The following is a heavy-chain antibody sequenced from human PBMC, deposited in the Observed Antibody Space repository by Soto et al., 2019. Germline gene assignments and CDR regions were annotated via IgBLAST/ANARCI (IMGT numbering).Heavy chain of an antibody. V-gene: IGHV1-18*04. CDR1: GYNFDSYG. J-gene: IGHJ4*02. CDR2: ISTYTGNT. D-gene: IGHD3-16*01. Sequence: QVQLVQSRAEVRKPGASVRVTCQASGYNFDSYGLNWVRQAPGQGPQWMGWISTYTGNTDIAPRFQGRLILTTDTSTSTAYMELRSLRSDDTAVYYCVRDVLVESDSFGGHWGQGTLVTVSS. CDR3: VRDVLVESDSFGGH.